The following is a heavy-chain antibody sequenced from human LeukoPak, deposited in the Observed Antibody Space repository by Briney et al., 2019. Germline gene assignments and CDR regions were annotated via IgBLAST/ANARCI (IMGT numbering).Heavy chain of an antibody. CDR3: ARAKQRTGGDPELLSSFSY. CDR1: GYTFTGYY. Sequence: GASVKVSCKASGYTFTGYYMHWVRQAPGQGLEWKGRINPNSGGTNYAQKFQGKVTMTRDTSISTAYMELSRLRSDDTAVYYCARAKQRTGGDPELLSSFSYWGQRTLVTVSS. D-gene: IGHD2-21*02. CDR2: INPNSGGT. V-gene: IGHV1-2*06. J-gene: IGHJ4*02.